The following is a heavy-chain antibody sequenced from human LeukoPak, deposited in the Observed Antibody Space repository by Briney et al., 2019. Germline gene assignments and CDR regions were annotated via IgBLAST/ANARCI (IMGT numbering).Heavy chain of an antibody. J-gene: IGHJ4*02. CDR1: GFTFSSYG. D-gene: IGHD6-13*01. Sequence: GRSLRLSCAASGFTFSSYGMHWVRHAPGKGLEWVAVISYDGSNKYYADSVKGRFTISRDNSKNTLYLQMNSLRAEDTAVYYCAKDFRGIAAAGTLDYWGQGTLVTVSS. V-gene: IGHV3-30*18. CDR2: ISYDGSNK. CDR3: AKDFRGIAAAGTLDY.